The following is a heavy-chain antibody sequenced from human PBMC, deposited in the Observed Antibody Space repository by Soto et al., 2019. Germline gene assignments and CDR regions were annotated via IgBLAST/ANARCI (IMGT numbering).Heavy chain of an antibody. V-gene: IGHV1-18*01. J-gene: IGHJ6*02. CDR3: AREGQAPYYYYGMDV. Sequence: ASVKVSCKASGCTFTNYGFSWVRQAPGQGLEWMGWISGYNGNTKYAEKFQGRVTMTTDTSTSTAHMELRSLRSDDTAVYYCAREGQAPYYYYGMDVLGQGTAVTVSS. CDR1: GCTFTNYG. CDR2: ISGYNGNT.